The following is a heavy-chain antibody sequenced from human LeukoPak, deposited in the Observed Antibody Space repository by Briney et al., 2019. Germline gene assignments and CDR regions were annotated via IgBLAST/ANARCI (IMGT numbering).Heavy chain of an antibody. J-gene: IGHJ4*02. CDR3: ARAYYLKLYDY. V-gene: IGHV3-30-3*01. CDR1: GFTFSNYA. Sequence: QTGGSLRLSCAASGFTFSNYAMHWVRQAPGKGLEWVAVISYDGSNKYYADSVKGRFTISRDNSKNTLYLQMNSLRAEDTAVYYCARAYYLKLYDYWGQGTLVTVSA. CDR2: ISYDGSNK. D-gene: IGHD3-10*01.